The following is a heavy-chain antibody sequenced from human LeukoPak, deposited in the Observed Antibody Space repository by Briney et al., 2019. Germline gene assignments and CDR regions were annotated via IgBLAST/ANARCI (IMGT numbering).Heavy chain of an antibody. CDR2: ISYDGSNK. J-gene: IGHJ6*03. CDR1: GFTFSSYA. Sequence: GRSLRLSCAASGFTFSSYAMHWVRQAPGKGLEWVAVISYDGSNKYYADSVKGRFTISRDNSKNTLYLQMNSLRAEDTAVYYCAREYSNYVSKYYYYYMDVWGKGTTVTVSS. CDR3: AREYSNYVSKYYYYYMDV. D-gene: IGHD4-11*01. V-gene: IGHV3-30-3*01.